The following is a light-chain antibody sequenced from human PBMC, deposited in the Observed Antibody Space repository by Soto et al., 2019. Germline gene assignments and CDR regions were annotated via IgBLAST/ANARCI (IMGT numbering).Light chain of an antibody. CDR3: CSFAGSGTGV. Sequence: QSALTQPASVSGAPGQSIAISCTGTSGDIGTYNLVSWYQQHPGKAPKLMISEVKKRPSGVSDRFSGSKAGDTASLTISGLRTDDEADYYCCSFAGSGTGVFGTGTKLTVL. J-gene: IGLJ1*01. CDR1: SGDIGTYNL. CDR2: EVK. V-gene: IGLV2-23*02.